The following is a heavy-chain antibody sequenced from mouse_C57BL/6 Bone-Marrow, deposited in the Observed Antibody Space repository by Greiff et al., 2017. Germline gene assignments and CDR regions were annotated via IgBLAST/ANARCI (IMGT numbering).Heavy chain of an antibody. Sequence: VQLQQSGPELVKPGASVKISCKASGYSFTGYYMNWVKQSPEKSLEWIGEINPSTGGTTYNQKFKAKATAYMQLKSLTSEDSAVYYCARRPLYYGSSHWYFDVWGTGTTVTVSS. CDR1: GYSFTGYY. D-gene: IGHD1-1*01. V-gene: IGHV1-42*01. J-gene: IGHJ1*03. CDR2: INPSTGGT. CDR3: ARRPLYYGSSHWYFDV.